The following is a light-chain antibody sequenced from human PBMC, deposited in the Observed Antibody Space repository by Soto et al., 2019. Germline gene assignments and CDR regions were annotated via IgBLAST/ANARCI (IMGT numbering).Light chain of an antibody. V-gene: IGKV4-1*01. J-gene: IGKJ3*01. CDR1: QSVLYSSNNKNY. CDR2: WAS. CDR3: QQYYSIPPT. Sequence: DIVMTQSPDSLAVSLGERATINCKSSQSVLYSSNNKNYLAWYQQKPGQPPKLLIYWASTRESGVPDRFSGGGSGTDFTLTISSLQAEDVAVYFCQQYYSIPPTFGPGTKVDI.